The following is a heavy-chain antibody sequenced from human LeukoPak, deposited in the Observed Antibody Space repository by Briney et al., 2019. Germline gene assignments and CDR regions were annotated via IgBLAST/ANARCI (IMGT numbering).Heavy chain of an antibody. V-gene: IGHV3-64*01. D-gene: IGHD1-26*01. J-gene: IGHJ4*02. CDR3: AREEGATRGLFDY. Sequence: GGSLRLSCATSGFTFTTYTMHWVRQAPGKGLEHVPTISSNGGSTYYANSVKGRFTISRDNSKSTLYLQMGSLRAEDMAVYYCAREEGATRGLFDYWGQGTLVTVSS. CDR1: GFTFTTYT. CDR2: ISSNGGST.